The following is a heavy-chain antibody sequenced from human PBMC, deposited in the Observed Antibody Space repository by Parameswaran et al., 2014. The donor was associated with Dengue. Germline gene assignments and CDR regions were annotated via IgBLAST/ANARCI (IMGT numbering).Heavy chain of an antibody. V-gene: IGHV3-23*01. CDR1: GFTFSSYA. Sequence: GESLKISCAASGFTFSSYAMSWVRQAPGKGLEWVSAISGSGGSTYYADSVKGRFTISRDNSKNTLYLQMNSLRAEDTAVYYCAKAVDHDYGGIDYWGQGTLVTVSS. CDR2: ISGSGGST. J-gene: IGHJ4*02. CDR3: AKAVDHDYGGIDY. D-gene: IGHD4-23*01.